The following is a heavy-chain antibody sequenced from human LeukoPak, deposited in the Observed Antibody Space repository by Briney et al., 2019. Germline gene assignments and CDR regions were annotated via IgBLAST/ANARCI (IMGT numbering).Heavy chain of an antibody. D-gene: IGHD3-10*01. CDR3: ARAGTTYYSGSGSDP. V-gene: IGHV4-34*01. J-gene: IGHJ5*02. Sequence: PSETLSLTCAVSNGSFSGYYWTWIRQPPGKGLEWIGEINNSGTTYYNPSLKSRVTISLDKSRNHFSLELSSMTAADTALYFCARAGTTYYSGSGSDPWGKGTLVTVSS. CDR1: NGSFSGYY. CDR2: INNSGTT.